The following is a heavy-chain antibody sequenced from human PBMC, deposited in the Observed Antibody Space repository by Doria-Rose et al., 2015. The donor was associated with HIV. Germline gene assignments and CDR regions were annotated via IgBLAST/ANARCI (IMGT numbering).Heavy chain of an antibody. CDR1: GGSISHYY. CDR2: IFYTGST. J-gene: IGHJ4*02. D-gene: IGHD1-26*01. CDR3: ARVLSGTYDY. Sequence: QVQLVQSGPGLVKPSETLSLTCSVSGGSISHYYWSWIRQPPGKGLEYIGDIFYTGSTNYSPSLKSRVSISIDTSKNKFSLRLSSVTAADTAVYYRARVLSGTYDYWGQGTLVTVSS. V-gene: IGHV4-59*01.